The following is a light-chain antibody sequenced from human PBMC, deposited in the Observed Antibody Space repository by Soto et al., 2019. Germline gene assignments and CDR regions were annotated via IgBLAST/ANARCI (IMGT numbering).Light chain of an antibody. Sequence: QLVLTQPPSVSGAPGQRVTLSCTGNTSNLGAGYDVHWYQQLPGAAPKLVIFGNRNRPSGVPERFSGSKSGTSASLAITGLQAEDEADYYCQAYDYTLTASVFGGGTQLTVL. CDR2: GNR. CDR1: TSNLGAGYD. J-gene: IGLJ3*02. V-gene: IGLV1-40*01. CDR3: QAYDYTLTASV.